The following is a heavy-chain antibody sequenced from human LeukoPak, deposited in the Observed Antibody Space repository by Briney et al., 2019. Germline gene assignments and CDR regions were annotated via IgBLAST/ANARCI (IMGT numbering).Heavy chain of an antibody. Sequence: GGSLRLSCAGSGFIFSSHAMNWVRQAPGKGLEWVSGMSGSGVTTYYADSVKGRFSSSRANSKNTLYLQMNSLRVEDTAVYYCARDPQSWFGEGGMDVWGQGTTVTVFS. CDR3: ARDPQSWFGEGGMDV. CDR1: GFIFSSHA. CDR2: MSGSGVTT. J-gene: IGHJ6*02. D-gene: IGHD3-10*01. V-gene: IGHV3-23*01.